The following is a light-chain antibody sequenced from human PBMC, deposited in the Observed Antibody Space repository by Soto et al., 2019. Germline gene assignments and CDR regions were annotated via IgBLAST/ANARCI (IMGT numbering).Light chain of an antibody. CDR1: QSIGKH. V-gene: IGKV1-39*01. J-gene: IGKJ5*01. CDR3: QQGYTSAIT. CDR2: AAS. Sequence: DIQMTQSPSSLSASVGDIVTITCRASQSIGKHLNWYQQKPGKAPKFLIYAASNLQSGVPSRFSGSGSGTDFTLTVNSLQPEDFATYYCQQGYTSAITFGQGTRLENK.